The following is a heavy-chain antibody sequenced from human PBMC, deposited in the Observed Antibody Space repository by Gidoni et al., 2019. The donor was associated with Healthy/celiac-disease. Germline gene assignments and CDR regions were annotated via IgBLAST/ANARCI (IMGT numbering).Heavy chain of an antibody. J-gene: IGHJ2*01. D-gene: IGHD3-9*01. V-gene: IGHV1-3*01. CDR1: GYTFTSYA. CDR2: INAGDGNT. CDR3: ARVSGWGGILTGPNWYFDL. Sequence: QVQLVQSGAEVKKPGASVKVSCKASGYTFTSYAMHWVRQAPGQRLEWMGWINAGDGNTKYSQKFQGRVTITRDTSASTAYMELSSLRSEDTAVYYCARVSGWGGILTGPNWYFDLWGRGTLVTVSS.